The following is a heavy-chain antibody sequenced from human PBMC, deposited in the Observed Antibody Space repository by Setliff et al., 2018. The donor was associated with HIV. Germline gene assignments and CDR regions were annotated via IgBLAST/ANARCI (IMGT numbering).Heavy chain of an antibody. Sequence: SETLSLTCDVSGFSITDGFYWAWIRQSPGKGLEWIGSIDHSGSTYCTPSLKSRVTMSVDTSKNHFSLKLSSVTAADTAMYFCARQPPLSVLQVWFDDYWGQGTLVTVSS. J-gene: IGHJ4*02. CDR3: ARQPPLSVLQVWFDDY. V-gene: IGHV4-38-2*01. CDR2: IDHSGST. D-gene: IGHD3-10*01. CDR1: GFSITDGFY.